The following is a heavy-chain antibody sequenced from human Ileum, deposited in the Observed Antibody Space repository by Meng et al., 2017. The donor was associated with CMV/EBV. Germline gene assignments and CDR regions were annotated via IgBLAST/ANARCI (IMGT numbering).Heavy chain of an antibody. CDR2: ISWNSGSI. CDR3: VRVRDSGAHYGPWFDP. D-gene: IGHD4-17*01. J-gene: IGHJ5*02. Sequence: SLKISCAASGFTFDDYAMHWVRQAPGKGLEWVSGISWNSGSIGYADSVKGRFTISRDNAKNSLYLQMNSLKTEDAAVYYCVRVRDSGAHYGPWFDPWGQGTLVTVSS. V-gene: IGHV3-9*01. CDR1: GFTFDDYA.